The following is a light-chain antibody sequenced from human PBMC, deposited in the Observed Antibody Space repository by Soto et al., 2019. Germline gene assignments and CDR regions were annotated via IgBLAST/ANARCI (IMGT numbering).Light chain of an antibody. Sequence: QSALTQPASVSGSPGQSITISCTGTSSDVGSYNLVSWYQQHPGKAPKLMIYEGSKRPSGVSNRFSGSKSGHTASLTISGLQAEDEADYYCCSYAGSSTLYVFGTGTKLTVL. CDR2: EGS. J-gene: IGLJ1*01. CDR1: SSDVGSYNL. V-gene: IGLV2-23*01. CDR3: CSYAGSSTLYV.